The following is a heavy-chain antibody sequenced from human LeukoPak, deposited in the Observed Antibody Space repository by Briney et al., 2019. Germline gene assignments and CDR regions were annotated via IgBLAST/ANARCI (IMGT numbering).Heavy chain of an antibody. CDR2: IVVGSGNT. CDR3: AAPTYDYGGNSDQSSWYFDP. V-gene: IGHV1-58*02. J-gene: IGHJ2*01. Sequence: GTSVKVSCKASGFTFTSSAMQWVRQARGQRLEWIGWIVVGSGNTNYAQKFQERVTITRDMSTSTAYMELSSLRSEDTAVYYCAAPTYDYGGNSDQSSWYFDPWGRGTLVTVSS. CDR1: GFTFTSSA. D-gene: IGHD4-23*01.